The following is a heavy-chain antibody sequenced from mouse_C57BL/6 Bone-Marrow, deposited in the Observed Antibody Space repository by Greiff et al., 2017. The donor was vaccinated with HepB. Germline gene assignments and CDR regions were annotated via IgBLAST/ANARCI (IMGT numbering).Heavy chain of an antibody. CDR3: AMVPYYRNYVAAYWYFDV. CDR2: IDPSDSYT. V-gene: IGHV1-69*01. D-gene: IGHD2-5*01. J-gene: IGHJ1*03. Sequence: QVQLQQPGAELVMPGASVKLSCKASGYTFTSYWMHWVKQRPGQGLEWIGEIDPSDSYTNYNQKLKGKSTLTVDKSSSTAYMQLSSLTSEDSSFDYCAMVPYYRNYVAAYWYFDVWGTGTTVTVSS. CDR1: GYTFTSYW.